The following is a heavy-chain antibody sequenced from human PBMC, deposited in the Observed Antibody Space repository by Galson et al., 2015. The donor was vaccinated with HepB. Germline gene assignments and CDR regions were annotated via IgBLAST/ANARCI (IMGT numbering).Heavy chain of an antibody. D-gene: IGHD2-15*01. CDR3: ASPEIGGYCSGGSCTTEYFQH. Sequence: SVKVSCKASGGTFSSYAISWVRQAPGQGLEWMGGIIPIFGTANYAQKFQGRVTITADESTSTAYMELSSLRSEDTAVYYCASPEIGGYCSGGSCTTEYFQHWGQGTLVTVSS. J-gene: IGHJ1*01. CDR2: IIPIFGTA. CDR1: GGTFSSYA. V-gene: IGHV1-69*13.